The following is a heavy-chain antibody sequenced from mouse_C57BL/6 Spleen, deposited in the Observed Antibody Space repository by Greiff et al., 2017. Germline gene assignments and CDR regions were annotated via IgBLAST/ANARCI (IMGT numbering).Heavy chain of an antibody. V-gene: IGHV1-82*01. CDR2: IYPGDGDT. D-gene: IGHD1-1*01. CDR1: GYAFSSSW. CDR3: ATPITTVPMDD. J-gene: IGHJ4*01. Sequence: QVQLQQSGPELVKPGASVKISCKASGYAFSSSWMNWVKQRPGKGLEWIGRIYPGDGDTNYNGKFKGKATLTADKSSSTAYMQLSSLTSEDSAVYFCATPITTVPMDDWGQGTSVTVSS.